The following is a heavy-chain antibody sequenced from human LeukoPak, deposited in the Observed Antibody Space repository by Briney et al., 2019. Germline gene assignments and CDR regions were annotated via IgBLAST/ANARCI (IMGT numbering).Heavy chain of an antibody. D-gene: IGHD3-22*01. J-gene: IGHJ3*02. CDR3: ARDGPNFYYDSSGHLGRGNAFDI. CDR1: GFTFGDFA. Sequence: GGSLRLSCAASGFTFGDFAMHWVRQAPGKGLEWVALISFDGSNKYYADSVKGRFTISRDNSKNTLSLQMNSLRAEDTAVYYCARDGPNFYYDSSGHLGRGNAFDIWGQGTMVTVSS. V-gene: IGHV3-30-3*01. CDR2: ISFDGSNK.